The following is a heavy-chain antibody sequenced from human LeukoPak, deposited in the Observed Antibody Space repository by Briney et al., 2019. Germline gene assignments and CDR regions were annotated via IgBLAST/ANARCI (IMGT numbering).Heavy chain of an antibody. V-gene: IGHV4-59*01. CDR3: ARTTMVRGTYYMDV. CDR1: GGSINSYY. CDR2: IHYSGST. D-gene: IGHD3-10*01. J-gene: IGHJ6*03. Sequence: SEALSLTCTVSGGSINSYYWSWIRQPPGKGLQWIGCIHYSGSTNYNPSLKSRVTISVDTSKNQFSLKLSSVTAADTAVYYCARTTMVRGTYYMDVWGKGTTVTISS.